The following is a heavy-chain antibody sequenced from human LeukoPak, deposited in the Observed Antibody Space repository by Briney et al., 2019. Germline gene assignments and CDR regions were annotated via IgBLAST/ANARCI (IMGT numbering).Heavy chain of an antibody. V-gene: IGHV3-11*06. Sequence: GGSLRLSCAASGFTFSDYYMSWIRHAPGKGLEWVSYISSSSSYTNYADSVKGRFTISRDNTKNSVYLQMNSLRAEDTAVYYCAKTEPYGSGSYYPGYWGQGTLVTVSS. J-gene: IGHJ4*02. CDR3: AKTEPYGSGSYYPGY. CDR2: ISSSSSYT. CDR1: GFTFSDYY. D-gene: IGHD3-10*01.